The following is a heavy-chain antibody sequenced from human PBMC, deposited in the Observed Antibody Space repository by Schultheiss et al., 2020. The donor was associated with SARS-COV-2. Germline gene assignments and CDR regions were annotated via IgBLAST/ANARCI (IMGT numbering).Heavy chain of an antibody. CDR3: ARDGYGDYDYYYYGMDV. CDR1: GGSISNHY. J-gene: IGHJ6*02. Sequence: SETLSLTCTVSGGSISNHYWSWIRQPPGKGLEWIGYIYYSGSTYYNPSLKSRVIMSLDTSKSHFSLKLSYVTAADTAVYYCARDGYGDYDYYYYGMDVWGQGTTVTVSS. D-gene: IGHD4-17*01. V-gene: IGHV4-59*06. CDR2: IYYSGST.